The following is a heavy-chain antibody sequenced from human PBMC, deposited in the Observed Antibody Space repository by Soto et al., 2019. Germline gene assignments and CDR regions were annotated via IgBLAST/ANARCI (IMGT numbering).Heavy chain of an antibody. CDR3: AKDRLAARAIDAFDI. V-gene: IGHV3-48*03. CDR1: GFDFRSYE. J-gene: IGHJ3*02. D-gene: IGHD6-6*01. Sequence: PVGSLRLSCVASGFDFRSYEMNWVRQAPCKGLEWVSNIRANDESIYYADSVNGRVSVSRDNAKNSLFLEMNSLRAEDTAVYYCAKDRLAARAIDAFDIWGQGTMVTVSS. CDR2: IRANDESI.